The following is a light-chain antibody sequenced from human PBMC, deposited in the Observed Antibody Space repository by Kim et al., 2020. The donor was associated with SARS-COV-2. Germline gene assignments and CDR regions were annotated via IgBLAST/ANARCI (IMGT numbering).Light chain of an antibody. J-gene: IGKJ2*01. Sequence: WSRERRPPLSGRASQKLRPPSLAWYQQKPGPAPRLLIYGASSRANGSPDRCSGSGSGTDFTLTISGLEPEDCAVYHCQRYGSSPPTFGQGTKLEI. CDR3: QRYGSSPPT. CDR2: GAS. CDR1: QKLRPPS. V-gene: IGKV3-20*01.